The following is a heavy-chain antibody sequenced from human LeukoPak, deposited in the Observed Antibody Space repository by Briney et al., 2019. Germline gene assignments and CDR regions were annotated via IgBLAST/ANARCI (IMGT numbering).Heavy chain of an antibody. V-gene: IGHV3-48*03. D-gene: IGHD3-10*02. Sequence: GGSLRLSCAASGFSFSSHGMSWVRQTPGKGLEWVSYISSSGSTIYYADSVKGRFTISRDNAKNSLYLQMNSLRAEDTAVYYCAELGITMIGGVWGKGTTVTISS. CDR3: AELGITMIGGV. J-gene: IGHJ6*04. CDR2: ISSSGSTI. CDR1: GFSFSSHG.